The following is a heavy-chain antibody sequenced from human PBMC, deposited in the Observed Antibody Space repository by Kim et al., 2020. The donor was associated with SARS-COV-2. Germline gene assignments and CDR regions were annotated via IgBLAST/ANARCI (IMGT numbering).Heavy chain of an antibody. V-gene: IGHV3-11*03. CDR3: ARAEYGDGYPGD. J-gene: IGHJ4*02. Sequence: GGSLRLSCAASGFTFSDYYMTWIRQAPGKGLEWVSYISSRSTHTNYGDSVKGRFFISRDNDKNSVYLQMNSLRAEDTAVYYCARAEYGDGYPGDWGQGTL. CDR2: ISSRSTHT. D-gene: IGHD2-21*02. CDR1: GFTFSDYY.